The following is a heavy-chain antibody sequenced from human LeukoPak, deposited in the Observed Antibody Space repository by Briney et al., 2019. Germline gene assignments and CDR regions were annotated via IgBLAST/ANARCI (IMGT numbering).Heavy chain of an antibody. Sequence: ASGTLSLTCTVSGGSVSSGSYYWSWIRQPPGKGLEWIGYIYYSGSTNYNPSLKSRVTISVDTSKNQFSLKLSSVTAADTAVYYCARDHISYYDSSGLDHWGQGTLVTVSS. V-gene: IGHV4-61*01. D-gene: IGHD3-22*01. CDR1: GGSVSSGSYY. CDR3: ARDHISYYDSSGLDH. J-gene: IGHJ4*02. CDR2: IYYSGST.